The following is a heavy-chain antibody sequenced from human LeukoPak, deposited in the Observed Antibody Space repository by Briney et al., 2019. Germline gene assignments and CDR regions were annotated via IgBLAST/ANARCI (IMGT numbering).Heavy chain of an antibody. D-gene: IGHD3-22*01. CDR3: ARMTYDSSAYYFDY. V-gene: IGHV1-18*01. CDR1: GYTFTTYG. CDR2: ISAYNGDT. J-gene: IGHJ4*02. Sequence: ASVKVSCKASGYTFTTYGVSWVRQAPGEGLEWMGWISAYNGDTNYAQKLQGKITMTTATSTSTAYMELRSLRSDDTAVYYCARMTYDSSAYYFDYWGQGTLVTVSS.